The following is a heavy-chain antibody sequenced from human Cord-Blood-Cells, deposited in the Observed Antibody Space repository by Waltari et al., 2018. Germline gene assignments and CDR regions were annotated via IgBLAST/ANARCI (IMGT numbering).Heavy chain of an antibody. CDR2: IYHSGST. Sequence: QVQLQESGPGLVKPSETLSLTCAVSGYSISSGYYWGWIRQPPGKGLEWIGSIYHSGSTYYNPTLKSRVTISVDTSKSQFSLKLSSVTAADTAVYYCASERGYYGSGSYDAFDIWGQGTMVTVSS. CDR1: GYSISSGYY. CDR3: ASERGYYGSGSYDAFDI. J-gene: IGHJ3*02. V-gene: IGHV4-38-2*01. D-gene: IGHD3-10*01.